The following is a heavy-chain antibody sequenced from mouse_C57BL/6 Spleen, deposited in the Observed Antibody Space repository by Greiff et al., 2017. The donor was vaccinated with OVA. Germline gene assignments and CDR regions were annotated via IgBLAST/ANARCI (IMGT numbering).Heavy chain of an antibody. CDR3: ARYYYGSRDAMDY. V-gene: IGHV1-69*01. D-gene: IGHD1-1*01. Sequence: QVQLQQPGAELVMPGASVKLSCKASGYTFTSYWMHWVKQRPGQGLEWIGEIDPSDSYTNYNQKFKGKSTLTVDKSSSTAYMQLSSLTSEDSAGYYCARYYYGSRDAMDYWGQGTSVTVSS. CDR1: GYTFTSYW. J-gene: IGHJ4*01. CDR2: IDPSDSYT.